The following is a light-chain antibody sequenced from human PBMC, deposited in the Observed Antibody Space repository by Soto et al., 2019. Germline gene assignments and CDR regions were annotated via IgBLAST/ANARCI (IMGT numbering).Light chain of an antibody. J-gene: IGKJ1*01. CDR3: QQYNPYSPWT. CDR2: KAS. V-gene: IGKV1-5*03. CDR1: QSITGW. Sequence: DIRMNQSPPTLSASVGDRVTISCRASQSITGWLAWFQQKPGKAPKLLISKASKLESGVPSRFSGSVSGTDFTLTIRGLQPDDFATYYCQQYNPYSPWTFGQGTKVDIK.